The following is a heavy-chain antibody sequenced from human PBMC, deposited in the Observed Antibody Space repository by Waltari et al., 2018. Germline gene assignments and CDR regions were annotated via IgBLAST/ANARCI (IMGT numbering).Heavy chain of an antibody. CDR1: GGTFSSYA. CDR3: ASGDSSGTSFDY. CDR2: IIPILGTA. Sequence: QVQLVQSGAEVKKPGSSVKVSCKASGGTFSSYAISWVRQAPGQGLEWMGRIIPILGTANYGQKIQGRVAKNADKSKSTAYRELSRVGSEDTAVDYGASGDSSGTSFDYWGQGTLVTVSS. D-gene: IGHD6-19*01. V-gene: IGHV1-69*08. J-gene: IGHJ4*02.